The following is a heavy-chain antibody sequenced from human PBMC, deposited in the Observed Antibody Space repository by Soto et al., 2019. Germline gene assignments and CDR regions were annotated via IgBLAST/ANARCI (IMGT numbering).Heavy chain of an antibody. Sequence: GGSLRLSCAASGFTFSNAWMNWVRQAPGKGLEWVGRIKSKTDGGTTDYAAPVKGRFTISRDDSKNTLYLQMNSLKTEDTAVYYCTTDTIFGVVIDWELGGGMDVWGQGTTVTVSS. CDR1: GFTFSNAW. CDR3: TTDTIFGVVIDWELGGGMDV. CDR2: IKSKTDGGTT. D-gene: IGHD3-3*01. J-gene: IGHJ6*02. V-gene: IGHV3-15*07.